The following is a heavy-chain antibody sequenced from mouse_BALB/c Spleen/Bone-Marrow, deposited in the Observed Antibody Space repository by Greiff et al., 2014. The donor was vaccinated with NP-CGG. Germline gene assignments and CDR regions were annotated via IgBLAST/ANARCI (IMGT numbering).Heavy chain of an antibody. CDR1: GYTFTSYW. CDR3: TGYVRRYYYAMDY. D-gene: IGHD2-14*01. Sequence: SGTVLARPGASVKMSCKASGYTFTSYWMHWVKQRPGQGLEWIGAIYPGNSDTSYNQKFKGKAKLTAVTSTSTAYMELSSLTNEDSAVYYCTGYVRRYYYAMDYWGQGTSVTVSS. V-gene: IGHV1-5*01. J-gene: IGHJ4*01. CDR2: IYPGNSDT.